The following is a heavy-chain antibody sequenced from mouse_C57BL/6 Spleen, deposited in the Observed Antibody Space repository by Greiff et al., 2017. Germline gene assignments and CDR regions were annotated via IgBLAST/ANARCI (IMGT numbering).Heavy chain of an antibody. V-gene: IGHV5-4*01. CDR2: ISDGGSYT. Sequence: VHLVESGGGLVKPGGSLKLSCAASGFTFSSYAMSWVRQTPEKRLEWVATISDGGSYTYYPDNVKGRFTISRDNAKNNLYLQMSHLKSEDTAMYYCAREGDGYYPAWFAYWGQGTLVTVSA. CDR3: AREGDGYYPAWFAY. J-gene: IGHJ3*01. CDR1: GFTFSSYA. D-gene: IGHD2-3*01.